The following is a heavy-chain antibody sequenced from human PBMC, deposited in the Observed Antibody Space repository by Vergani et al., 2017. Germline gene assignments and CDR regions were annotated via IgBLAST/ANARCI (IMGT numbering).Heavy chain of an antibody. J-gene: IGHJ6*02. D-gene: IGHD2-15*01. CDR3: ARDLGGNDFSGLTSDYYGMDV. V-gene: IGHV3-30-3*01. CDR2: ISYDGSKK. CDR1: GFTFSSYA. Sequence: QVQLVESGGGVVQPGRSLRLSCAASGFTFSSYAMHWVRQAPGKGLEWVAVISYDGSKKYYADSVKGRFTISRDNSKNPLYLQMNSLRAEDTAVYYCARDLGGNDFSGLTSDYYGMDVWGQGTTVTVSS.